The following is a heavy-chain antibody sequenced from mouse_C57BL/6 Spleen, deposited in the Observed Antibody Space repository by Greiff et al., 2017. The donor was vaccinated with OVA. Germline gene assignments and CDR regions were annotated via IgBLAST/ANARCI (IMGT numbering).Heavy chain of an antibody. V-gene: IGHV1-18*01. J-gene: IGHJ4*01. CDR2: INPNNGGT. Sequence: EVQLVESGPELVKPGASVKIPCKASGYTFTDYNMDWVKQSHGKSLEWIGDINPNNGGTIYNQKFKGKATLTVDKSSSTAYMELRSLTSEDTAVYYCARDGNWDYAMDYWGQGTSVTVSS. CDR3: ARDGNWDYAMDY. CDR1: GYTFTDYN. D-gene: IGHD2-1*01.